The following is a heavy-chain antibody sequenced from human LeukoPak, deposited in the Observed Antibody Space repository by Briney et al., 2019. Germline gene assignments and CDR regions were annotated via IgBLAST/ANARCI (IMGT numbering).Heavy chain of an antibody. CDR1: GFTFSSYA. Sequence: PGGSLRLSCAASGFTFSSYAMSWVRQAPGEGLEWVSAISGSGGSTYYADSVKGRFTISRDNSKNTLYLQMNSLRAEDTAVYYCAKPSYYDSSGYYSYYFDYWGQGTLVTVSS. J-gene: IGHJ4*02. D-gene: IGHD3-22*01. CDR3: AKPSYYDSSGYYSYYFDY. V-gene: IGHV3-23*01. CDR2: ISGSGGST.